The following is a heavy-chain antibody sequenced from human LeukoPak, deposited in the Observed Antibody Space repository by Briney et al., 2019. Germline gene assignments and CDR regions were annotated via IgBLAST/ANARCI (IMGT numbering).Heavy chain of an antibody. J-gene: IGHJ4*02. CDR1: GGSVSGGNYY. Sequence: PSETLSLTCTVSGGSVSGGNYYCSWSRQSPGKGLEWIGYIHYSGSTVYNPSLKSRVTMSIDTSKNQFSLNLSSVTAADTAVYYCARTGSTGGYWGQRILVTVSS. V-gene: IGHV4-61*01. CDR3: ARTGSTGGY. CDR2: IHYSGST. D-gene: IGHD1-1*01.